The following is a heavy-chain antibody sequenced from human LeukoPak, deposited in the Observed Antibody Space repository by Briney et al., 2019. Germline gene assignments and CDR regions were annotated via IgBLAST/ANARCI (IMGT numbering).Heavy chain of an antibody. D-gene: IGHD2-21*01. J-gene: IGHJ4*02. CDR2: ISSSGSTV. CDR3: VRDNYSYRLDV. CDR1: GFTFSSYE. Sequence: GGSLRLSCAASGFTFSSYEMNWVRQAPGKGLEWVSYISSSGSTVYYADSVKGRFTISRDNAKNSLYLQMNSLRAEDTAIYYCVRDNYSYRLDVWGQGTLVTVSS. V-gene: IGHV3-48*03.